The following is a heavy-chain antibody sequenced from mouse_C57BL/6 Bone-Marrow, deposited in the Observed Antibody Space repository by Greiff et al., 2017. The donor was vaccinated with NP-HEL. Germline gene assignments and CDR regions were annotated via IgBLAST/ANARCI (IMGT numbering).Heavy chain of an antibody. CDR3: ARHVPYYYGSSNWYFDV. CDR1: GYTFTEYT. CDR2: FYPGSGSI. Sequence: VKLQESGAELVKPGASVKLSCKASGYTFTEYTIHWVKQRSGQGLEWIGWFYPGSGSIKYNEKFKDKATLTADKSSSTVYMELSRLTSEDSAVYFCARHVPYYYGSSNWYFDVWGTGTTVTVSS. V-gene: IGHV1-62-2*01. J-gene: IGHJ1*03. D-gene: IGHD1-1*01.